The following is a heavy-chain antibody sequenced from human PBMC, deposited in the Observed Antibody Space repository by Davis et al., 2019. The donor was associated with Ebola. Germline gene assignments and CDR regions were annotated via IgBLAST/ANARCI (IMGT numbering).Heavy chain of an antibody. D-gene: IGHD3-22*01. CDR2: IHYLGNT. CDR3: ARRNYYYENF. Sequence: MPSETLSLTCTVSGGSINNYFWSWIRQPPGKGLEWIGNIHYLGNTNYSPSLKSRVTMSVDTSKNQFSLELSSVTAADTAIYYCARRNYYYENFWGQGILVTVSS. CDR1: GGSINNYF. V-gene: IGHV4-59*08. J-gene: IGHJ4*02.